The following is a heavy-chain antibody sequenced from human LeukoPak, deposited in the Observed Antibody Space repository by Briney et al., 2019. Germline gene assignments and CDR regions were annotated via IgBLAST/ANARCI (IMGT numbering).Heavy chain of an antibody. CDR3: ARRSYGEFDY. CDR2: IYYSGST. Sequence: SETLSLTCTVSGGSISSSSYYWGWIRQPPGKGLEWIGSIYYSGSTYYNPSLKSRVTISVDTSTNQFSLKLSSVTAADTAVFYCARRSYGEFDYWGQGTLVNGFS. D-gene: IGHD4-17*01. J-gene: IGHJ4*02. V-gene: IGHV4-39*01. CDR1: GGSISSSSYY.